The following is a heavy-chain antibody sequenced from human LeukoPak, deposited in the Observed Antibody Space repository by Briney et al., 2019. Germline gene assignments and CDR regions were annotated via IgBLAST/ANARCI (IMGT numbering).Heavy chain of an antibody. V-gene: IGHV4-34*01. D-gene: IGHD2-15*01. CDR2: INHSGGT. CDR1: GGSFSSYY. CDR3: ARQGMMVAATPFDY. Sequence: PSETLSLTCAVYGGSFSSYYWGWIRQPPGKGLEWIGEINHSGGTNYNPSLKSRVTISVDTSKNQFSLKLSSVTAADTAVYYCARQGMMVAATPFDYWGQGTLVTVSS. J-gene: IGHJ4*02.